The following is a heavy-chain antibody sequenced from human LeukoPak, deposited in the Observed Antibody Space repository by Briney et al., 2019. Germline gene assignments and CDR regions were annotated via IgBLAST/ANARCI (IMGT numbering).Heavy chain of an antibody. Sequence: GGSLRLSCAASGFTFSNYWMHWVRQAPGEGLVWVSRINSDGSTTSYADSVKGRFTISRDNSKNTLYLQMNSLRAEDTAVYYCASCVGSCYSAPFDYWGQGTLVTVSS. CDR2: INSDGSTT. CDR3: ASCVGSCYSAPFDY. J-gene: IGHJ4*02. D-gene: IGHD2-15*01. V-gene: IGHV3-74*01. CDR1: GFTFSNYW.